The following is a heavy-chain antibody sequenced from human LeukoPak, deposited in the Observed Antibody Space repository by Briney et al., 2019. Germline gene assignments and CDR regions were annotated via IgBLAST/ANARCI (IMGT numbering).Heavy chain of an antibody. CDR3: ARLVRWRGLRYFDWLSPYFDY. V-gene: IGHV4-34*01. Sequence: SETLSLTCAVYGGSFSGYYWSWIRQPPGKGLEWIGEINHSGSTNYNPSLKSRVTISVDTSKNQFSLKLSSVTAADTAVYYCARLVRWRGLRYFDWLSPYFDYWGQGTLVTVSS. D-gene: IGHD3-9*01. CDR2: INHSGST. J-gene: IGHJ4*02. CDR1: GGSFSGYY.